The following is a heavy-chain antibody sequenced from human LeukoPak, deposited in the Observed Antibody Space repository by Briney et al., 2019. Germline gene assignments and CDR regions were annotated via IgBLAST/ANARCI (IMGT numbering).Heavy chain of an antibody. CDR3: ARRRVLTGSSRGDAFDI. V-gene: IGHV4-59*12. CDR2: IYYSGST. J-gene: IGHJ3*02. D-gene: IGHD3-9*01. CDR1: GGSMNNYY. Sequence: SETLSLTCTVSGGSMNNYYWSWIRQPPGKGLEWIGYIYYSGSTYYNPSLKSRVTISVDTSKNQFSLKLSSVTAADTAVYYCARRRVLTGSSRGDAFDIWGQGTVVTVSS.